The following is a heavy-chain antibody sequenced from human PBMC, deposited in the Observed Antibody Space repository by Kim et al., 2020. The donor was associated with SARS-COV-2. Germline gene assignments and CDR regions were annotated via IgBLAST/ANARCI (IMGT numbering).Heavy chain of an antibody. Sequence: ASVKVSCKASGYSFTDYAMNWVRQAPGQGLEWMGWINTYTGDPTYAQGFSGQFVFSLDTSVSTSYLQINSLKAEDTAIYYCARHNGHNGYDLDYWGQGTLDTVSS. J-gene: IGHJ4*02. CDR1: GYSFTDYA. V-gene: IGHV7-4-1*02. CDR3: ARHNGHNGYDLDY. D-gene: IGHD5-12*01. CDR2: INTYTGDP.